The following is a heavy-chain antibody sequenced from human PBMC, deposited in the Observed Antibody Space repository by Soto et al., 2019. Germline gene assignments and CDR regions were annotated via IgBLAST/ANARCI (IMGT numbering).Heavy chain of an antibody. D-gene: IGHD2-21*02. CDR2: IFPIDSDT. J-gene: IGHJ3*01. V-gene: IGHV5-51*01. Sequence: XESLKISCKGCGYTFTRNWIGWVRQMPGKGLEWMGIIFPIDSDTRYSPSSQGQVTISADNSISTAYLQWSSLKASDTAIYYCATPGGRDFNAFDVWGQGPMVTVSS. CDR3: ATPGGRDFNAFDV. CDR1: GYTFTRNW.